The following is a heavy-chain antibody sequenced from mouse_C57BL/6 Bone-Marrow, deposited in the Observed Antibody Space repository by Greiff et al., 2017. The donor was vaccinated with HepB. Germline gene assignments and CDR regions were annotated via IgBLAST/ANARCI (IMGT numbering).Heavy chain of an antibody. J-gene: IGHJ3*01. CDR1: GFTFSDYG. CDR3: AGPGFDY. CDR2: ISSGSSTI. V-gene: IGHV5-17*01. Sequence: EVKLVESGGGLVKPGGSLKLSCAASGFTFSDYGMHWVRQAPEKGLEWVAYISSGSSTIYYADTVKGRFTISRDNAKNTLFLQMTSLRSEDTALYYCAGPGFDYWGQGTLVTVSA.